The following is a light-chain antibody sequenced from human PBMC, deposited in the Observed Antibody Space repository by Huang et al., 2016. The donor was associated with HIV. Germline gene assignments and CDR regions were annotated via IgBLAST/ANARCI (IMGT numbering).Light chain of an antibody. V-gene: IGKV3-20*01. CDR3: QQDGSSRGT. CDR2: GSS. J-gene: IGKJ2*01. CDR1: QRVSSSH. Sequence: EYMGTLSCRASQRVSSSHLAWYQQKPGQAPRLLIYGSSSRATGVPDRFSGSGSGTDFTLTISRLEPEDFAVYYCQQDGSSRGTFGQGTKLEIK.